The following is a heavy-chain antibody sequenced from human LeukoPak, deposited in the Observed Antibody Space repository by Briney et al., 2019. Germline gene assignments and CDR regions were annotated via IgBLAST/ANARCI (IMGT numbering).Heavy chain of an antibody. D-gene: IGHD5-18*01. CDR3: ARGGEGYSYGYGLDY. Sequence: SVKVSCKASGYTFTSYYMHWVRQAPGQGLEWMGRIIPILGIANYAQKFQGRVTITADKSTSTAYMELSSLRSEDTAVYYCARGGEGYSYGYGLDYWGQGTLVTVSS. V-gene: IGHV1-69*04. CDR1: GYTFTSYY. CDR2: IIPILGIA. J-gene: IGHJ4*02.